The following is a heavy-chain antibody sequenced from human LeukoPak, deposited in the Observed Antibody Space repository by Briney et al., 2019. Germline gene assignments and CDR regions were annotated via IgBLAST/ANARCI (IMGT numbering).Heavy chain of an antibody. V-gene: IGHV4-34*01. Sequence: SETLSLTCAVYGGSFSDYYWSWIRQPPGKGLEWIGEINHSGSTNYNPSLKSRVTISVDTSKNQFSLKLSSVTAADTAVYYCARGDCSGGSCPEGDYYYGMDVWGQGTTVTVSS. D-gene: IGHD2-15*01. CDR2: INHSGST. CDR1: GGSFSDYY. CDR3: ARGDCSGGSCPEGDYYYGMDV. J-gene: IGHJ6*02.